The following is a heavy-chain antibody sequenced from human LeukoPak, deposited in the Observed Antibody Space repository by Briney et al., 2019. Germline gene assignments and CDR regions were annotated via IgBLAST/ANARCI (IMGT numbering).Heavy chain of an antibody. CDR2: ISGSGGST. V-gene: IGHV3-23*01. J-gene: IGHJ4*02. CDR1: GFTFSSYA. D-gene: IGHD6-13*01. Sequence: GGSLRLSCAASGFTFSSYAMSWVRQAPGKGLEWVSAISGSGGSTYYADSVKGRFTISRDNSKNTLYLQMNSLRAEDTAVYYCAKDLRQQLVRGLNYWGQGTLVTGSS. CDR3: AKDLRQQLVRGLNY.